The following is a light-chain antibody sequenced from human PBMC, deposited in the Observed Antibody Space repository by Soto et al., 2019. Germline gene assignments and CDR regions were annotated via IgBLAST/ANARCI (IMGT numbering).Light chain of an antibody. J-gene: IGKJ1*01. CDR1: QSVSSSY. V-gene: IGKV3-20*01. CDR2: GAS. Sequence: EIVLTQSPGTLSLSPGERATLSCRASQSVSSSYLACYQQKPGQAPRLLIYGASSRATGIPDRFSGSGSGTDFTLTISRLEPEDFAVYYCQQYDSSPKTFGQGTKVDSK. CDR3: QQYDSSPKT.